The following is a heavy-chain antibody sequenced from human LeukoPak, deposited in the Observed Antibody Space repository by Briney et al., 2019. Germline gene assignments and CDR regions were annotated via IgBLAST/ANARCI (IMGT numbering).Heavy chain of an antibody. V-gene: IGHV3-9*01. CDR3: VRHSSGWFFDY. CDR1: GFTFDDYA. D-gene: IGHD6-19*01. J-gene: IGHJ4*02. Sequence: GRSLRLSCAASGFTFDDYAMHWVRQAPGKGLEWVSGISWNSGSIGYADSVKGRFTISRDNAKNSLYLQINSLRAEDTAVYYCVRHSSGWFFDYWGQGTLVTVSS. CDR2: ISWNSGSI.